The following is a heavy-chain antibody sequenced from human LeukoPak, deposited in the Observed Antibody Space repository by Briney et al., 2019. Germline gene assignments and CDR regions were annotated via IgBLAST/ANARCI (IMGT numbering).Heavy chain of an antibody. J-gene: IGHJ2*01. V-gene: IGHV4-39*01. Sequence: PSETLSLTCTVSGGSISSSSYYWGWIRQPPGKGLEWIGSIYYSGSTYYSPSLKSRVTISVDTSKNQFSLKLSSVTAADTAVYYCASPPQSATYYYDSSGYYRYWYFDLWGRGTLVTVSS. D-gene: IGHD3-22*01. CDR3: ASPPQSATYYYDSSGYYRYWYFDL. CDR2: IYYSGST. CDR1: GGSISSSSYY.